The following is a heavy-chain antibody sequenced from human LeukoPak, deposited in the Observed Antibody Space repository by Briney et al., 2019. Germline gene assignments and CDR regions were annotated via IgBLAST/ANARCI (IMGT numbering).Heavy chain of an antibody. CDR2: ISAYNGNT. D-gene: IGHD5-18*01. Sequence: GASVKVSCKASGYTFTSYGISWVRQAPGQGPEWMGWISAYNGNTNYAQKLQGRVTMTTDTSTSTAYMELRSLRSDDTAVYYCARVANSFGYDHSDYWGQGTLVTVSS. CDR3: ARVANSFGYDHSDY. J-gene: IGHJ4*02. V-gene: IGHV1-18*01. CDR1: GYTFTSYG.